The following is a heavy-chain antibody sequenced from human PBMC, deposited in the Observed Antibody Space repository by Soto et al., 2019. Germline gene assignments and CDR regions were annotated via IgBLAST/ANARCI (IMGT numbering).Heavy chain of an antibody. V-gene: IGHV3-11*05. CDR1: GFTFRDYY. CDR3: AREYYYTMNV. CDR2: IDSSTKYT. Sequence: QVQLVESGGGLVRPGGSLRLSCEASGFTFRDYYMTWFRQAPGKGLEWLSYIDSSTKYTNYADSVKGRFTISRDSAKNSLYLQMNSLRAHDTAVYYCAREYYYTMNVWGQGTMVNVSS. J-gene: IGHJ6*02.